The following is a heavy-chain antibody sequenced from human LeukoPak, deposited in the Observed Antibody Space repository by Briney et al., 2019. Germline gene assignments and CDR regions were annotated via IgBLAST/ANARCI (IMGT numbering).Heavy chain of an antibody. V-gene: IGHV4-34*01. CDR3: ARRAIEVVPAAMRDYYYYGMDV. CDR2: INHSGST. D-gene: IGHD2-2*01. J-gene: IGHJ6*04. CDR1: GGSFSGYY. Sequence: SETLSLTCAVYGGSFSGYYWSWIRQPPGKGLDWIGEINHSGSTNYNPSLKSRVTISVDTSKNQFSLKLSSVTAADTAVYYCARRAIEVVPAAMRDYYYYGMDVRGKGTTVTVSS.